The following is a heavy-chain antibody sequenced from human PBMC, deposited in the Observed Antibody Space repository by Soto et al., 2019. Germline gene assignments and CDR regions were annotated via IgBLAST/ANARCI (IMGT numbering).Heavy chain of an antibody. J-gene: IGHJ4*02. V-gene: IGHV3-33*01. CDR3: TRESDNNYEDY. CDR2: IWYDGSNK. CDR1: GCTFSSYN. D-gene: IGHD4-4*01. Sequence: GGSLRLSCAASGCTFSSYNMHWVRQAPGKGLEWVAAIWYDGSNKYYADSVKGRFTISRDNSENTLYLQMNSLRVEGTAVYYCTRESDNNYEDYWGQGTLVTSPQ.